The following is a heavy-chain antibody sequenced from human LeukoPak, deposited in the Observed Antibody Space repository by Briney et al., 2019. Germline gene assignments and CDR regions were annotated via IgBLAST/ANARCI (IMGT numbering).Heavy chain of an antibody. D-gene: IGHD5-18*01. J-gene: IGHJ4*02. CDR3: ARAPPLDTAMDAVDY. Sequence: SETLSLTCTVSGGSISSGDYYWSWIRQPPGKGLEWIGYIYYSGSTYYNPSLKSRVTISVDTSKNQFSLKLSSVTAADTAVYYCARAPPLDTAMDAVDYWGQGTLVTVSS. CDR1: GGSISSGDYY. V-gene: IGHV4-30-4*02. CDR2: IYYSGST.